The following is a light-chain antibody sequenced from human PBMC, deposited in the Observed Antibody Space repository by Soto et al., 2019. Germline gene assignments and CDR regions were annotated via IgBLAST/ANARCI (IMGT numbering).Light chain of an antibody. CDR3: QHYSWLSIT. Sequence: ENVLTQSPGTLSLSPGERATLSCRASQSVSTTYLAWYQQKPGQAPRLLIYGASSRATGIPDRFSGSGSGTDFPLTISRQEAEFFGEYYQQHYSWLSITFGQGTRLEIK. V-gene: IGKV3-20*01. J-gene: IGKJ5*01. CDR2: GAS. CDR1: QSVSTTY.